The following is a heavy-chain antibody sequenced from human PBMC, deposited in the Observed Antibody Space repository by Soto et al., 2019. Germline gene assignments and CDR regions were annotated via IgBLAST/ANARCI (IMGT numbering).Heavy chain of an antibody. J-gene: IGHJ1*01. Sequence: SDTLSLTCAVYGGSFSGYYWSWIRRPPWKGLEWIGEINHSGSTNYNPSLKSRVTISVDTSKNQFSLKLSSVTAADTAVYYCARGETYYYDSSGPRAVYFQHWGQGTLVTVSS. CDR3: ARGETYYYDSSGPRAVYFQH. CDR1: GGSFSGYY. D-gene: IGHD3-22*01. V-gene: IGHV4-34*01. CDR2: INHSGST.